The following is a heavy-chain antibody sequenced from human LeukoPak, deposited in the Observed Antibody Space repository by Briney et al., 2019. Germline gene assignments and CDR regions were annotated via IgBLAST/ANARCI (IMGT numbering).Heavy chain of an antibody. Sequence: PGRSLRLSCAASGFTFDDYAMHWVRQAPGKGLEWVSGISWNSGSIGYADSVKGRFTISRDNAKNSLYLQMNSLRAEDTALYYCARELGDSSGYYFDYWGQGTLVTVSS. CDR2: ISWNSGSI. CDR3: ARELGDSSGYYFDY. D-gene: IGHD3-22*01. J-gene: IGHJ4*02. CDR1: GFTFDDYA. V-gene: IGHV3-9*01.